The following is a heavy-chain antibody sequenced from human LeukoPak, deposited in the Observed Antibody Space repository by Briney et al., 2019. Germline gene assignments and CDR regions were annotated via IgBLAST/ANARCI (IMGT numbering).Heavy chain of an antibody. D-gene: IGHD6-6*01. CDR3: AKDGKSIAARPYWFDP. CDR1: GFTSSSYA. Sequence: GGSLRLSCAASGFTSSSYAMSWVRQAPGKGLEWVSAISGSGGSTYYADSVKGRFTISRDNSKNTLYLQMNSLRAEDTAVYYCAKDGKSIAARPYWFDPWGQGTLVTVSS. J-gene: IGHJ5*02. CDR2: ISGSGGST. V-gene: IGHV3-23*01.